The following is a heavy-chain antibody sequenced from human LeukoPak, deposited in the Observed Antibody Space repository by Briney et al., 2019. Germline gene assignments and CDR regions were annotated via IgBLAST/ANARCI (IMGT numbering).Heavy chain of an antibody. CDR2: INPSGGST. J-gene: IGHJ4*02. CDR1: GYTFTSYY. V-gene: IGHV1-46*01. Sequence: ASVKVSCTASGYTFTSYYMHWVRQAPGQGLEWMGIINPSGGSTNYAQEFQGRVTMTRDTSTSTVYMELSSLRSEDTAVYYCAKEVRIAAAGFFDYWGQGTLVTISS. D-gene: IGHD6-13*01. CDR3: AKEVRIAAAGFFDY.